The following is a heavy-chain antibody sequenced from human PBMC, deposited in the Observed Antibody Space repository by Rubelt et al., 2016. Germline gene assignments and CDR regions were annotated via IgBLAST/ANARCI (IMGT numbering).Heavy chain of an antibody. Sequence: EVQLVESGGGLVQPGGSLRLSCAASGFTFSSYWMHWVRQAPGKGLVWVSRINSDVNSDGTNTAYADSGKGRFTISRDNAKNTLYLQMNSLRAEDTAVYYCVRGGGFYFDYWGQGTLVTVSS. CDR2: INSDVNSDGTNT. CDR1: GFTFSSYW. D-gene: IGHD3-3*01. CDR3: VRGGGFYFDY. J-gene: IGHJ4*02. V-gene: IGHV3-74*01.